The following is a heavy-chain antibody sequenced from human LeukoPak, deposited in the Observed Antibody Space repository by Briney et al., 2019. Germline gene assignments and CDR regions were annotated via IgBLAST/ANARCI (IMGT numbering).Heavy chain of an antibody. D-gene: IGHD2-8*01. CDR3: ARVMSDWFDP. Sequence: PGGSLRLSCAASGFTVSSNYMSWVRQAPGKGLEWVSVVYSGGSTYYADSVKGRFTISRDNSKNTLYLQMNSLRAEDTAVYYCARVMSDWFDPWGQGTLVTVSS. CDR1: GFTVSSNY. V-gene: IGHV3-53*01. CDR2: VYSGGST. J-gene: IGHJ5*02.